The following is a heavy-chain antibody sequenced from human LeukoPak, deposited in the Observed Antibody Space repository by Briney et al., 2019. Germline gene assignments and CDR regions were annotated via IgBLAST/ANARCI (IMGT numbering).Heavy chain of an antibody. CDR3: YTGTTWEGDY. CDR2: ISWNSGSI. CDR1: GFTFDDYA. J-gene: IGHJ4*02. Sequence: GRSLRLSCAASGFTFDDYAMHWVRQAPGKGLEWASGISWNSGSIGYADSVKGRFTISRDNAKNSLYLQMNSLKTEDTAVYYCYTGTTWEGDYWGQGTLVTVSS. V-gene: IGHV3-9*01. D-gene: IGHD1-1*01.